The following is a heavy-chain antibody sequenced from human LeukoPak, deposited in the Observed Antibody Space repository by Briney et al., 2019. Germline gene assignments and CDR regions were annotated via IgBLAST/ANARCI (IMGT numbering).Heavy chain of an antibody. CDR3: ARDRVGVHDSSGYWFDP. CDR2: INPSGGST. CDR1: GYTFTSYY. D-gene: IGHD3-22*01. J-gene: IGHJ5*02. V-gene: IGHV1-46*01. Sequence: ASVKVSCKASGYTFTSYYMHWVRQAPGQGLEWMGIINPSGGSTSYAQKFQGRVTMTRDTSTSTVYMELSSLRSEDTAVYYWARDRVGVHDSSGYWFDPWGQGTLVTVSS.